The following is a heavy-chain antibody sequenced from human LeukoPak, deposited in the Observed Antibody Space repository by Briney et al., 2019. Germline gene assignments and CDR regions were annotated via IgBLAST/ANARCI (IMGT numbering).Heavy chain of an antibody. CDR2: ISGSSSNT. CDR1: GFTFSDFY. Sequence: PGGSLRLSCAASGFTFSDFYMSWIRQAPGKGLESISYISGSSSNTNYADSVKGRFTISRDNAKNSLYLQMNSLRAEDTAVYYCARVGYTGNSKDYWGQGTLVTVSS. CDR3: ARVGYTGNSKDY. V-gene: IGHV3-11*06. D-gene: IGHD4-23*01. J-gene: IGHJ4*02.